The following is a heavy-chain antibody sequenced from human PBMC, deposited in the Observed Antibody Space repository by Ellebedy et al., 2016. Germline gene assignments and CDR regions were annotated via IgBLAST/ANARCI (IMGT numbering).Heavy chain of an antibody. CDR2: INPSGGST. Sequence: ASVKVSCKVSGYTLTELSMHWVRQAPGQGLEWMGIINPSGGSTSYAQKFQGRVTMTRDTSTSTVYMELSSLRSEDTAVYYCARARGARGPYYGSGEPLGGAFDIWGQGTMVTVSS. CDR3: ARARGARGPYYGSGEPLGGAFDI. V-gene: IGHV1-46*01. CDR1: GYTLTELS. D-gene: IGHD3-10*01. J-gene: IGHJ3*02.